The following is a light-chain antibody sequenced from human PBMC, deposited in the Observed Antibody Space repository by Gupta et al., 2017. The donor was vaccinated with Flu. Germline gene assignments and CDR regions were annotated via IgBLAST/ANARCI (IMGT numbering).Light chain of an antibody. CDR3: QQYNTFSQT. CDR2: KAS. V-gene: IGKV1-5*03. Sequence: DIQMTQSPSTLSASVGDRVTNTCRASQSISDWLAWYQQKPGKVPNLLIYKASTLESGVPSRFRGSGSGTEFTLTISSLQPDDFATYYCQQYNTFSQTFGQGTKVEFK. CDR1: QSISDW. J-gene: IGKJ1*01.